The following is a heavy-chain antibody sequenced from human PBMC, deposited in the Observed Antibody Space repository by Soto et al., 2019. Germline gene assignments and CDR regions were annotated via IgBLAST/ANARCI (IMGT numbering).Heavy chain of an antibody. V-gene: IGHV3-23*01. CDR3: AAPYSGYETDKAFDI. D-gene: IGHD5-12*01. CDR1: GFTFSSYA. CDR2: ISGSGGST. Sequence: GSLRLSCAASGFTFSSYAMSWVRQAPGKGLEWVSAISGSGGSTYYTDSVKGRFTISRDNSKNTLYLQMNSLRAEDTAVYYCAAPYSGYETDKAFDIWGQGTMVTVSS. J-gene: IGHJ3*02.